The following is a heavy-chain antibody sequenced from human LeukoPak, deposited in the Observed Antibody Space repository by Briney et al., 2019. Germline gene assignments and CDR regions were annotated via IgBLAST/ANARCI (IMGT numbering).Heavy chain of an antibody. CDR2: ISISGSTI. Sequence: GGSLRLSCAASGFTFSSYEMNWVRQAPGKGLEWVSYISISGSTIYYADSVKGRFTISRDNAKNSLYLQMNSLRAEDTAVYYCARVGIVVVVAATYDAFDIWGQGTMVTVSS. J-gene: IGHJ3*02. D-gene: IGHD2-15*01. CDR1: GFTFSSYE. V-gene: IGHV3-48*03. CDR3: ARVGIVVVVAATYDAFDI.